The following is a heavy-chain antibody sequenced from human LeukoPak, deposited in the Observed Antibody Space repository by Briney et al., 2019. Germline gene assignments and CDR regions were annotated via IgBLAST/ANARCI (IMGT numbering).Heavy chain of an antibody. Sequence: GGSLRLSCAASGFTFSSYAMSWVRQAPGKGLEWVSAISGSGGSTYYADSVKGRFTISRDNSKNTLYLQMNSLRAEDTAVYYCARNNWNYVYYGVDVWGQGTTVTVSS. V-gene: IGHV3-23*01. CDR2: ISGSGGST. CDR1: GFTFSSYA. D-gene: IGHD1-20*01. CDR3: ARNNWNYVYYGVDV. J-gene: IGHJ6*02.